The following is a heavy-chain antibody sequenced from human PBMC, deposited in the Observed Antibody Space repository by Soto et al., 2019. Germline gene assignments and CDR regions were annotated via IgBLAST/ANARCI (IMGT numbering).Heavy chain of an antibody. D-gene: IGHD4-17*01. Sequence: ASVNVSCKAPGYTFTSYYMHWVRQAPGQGLEWMGIINPSGGSTSYAQRFQGRVTMTRDTSTSTVYMELSSLRSEDTAVYYCARDLTTVTTSPYYYYYYMDVWGKGTTVTVSS. CDR1: GYTFTSYY. J-gene: IGHJ6*03. CDR2: INPSGGST. V-gene: IGHV1-46*03. CDR3: ARDLTTVTTSPYYYYYYMDV.